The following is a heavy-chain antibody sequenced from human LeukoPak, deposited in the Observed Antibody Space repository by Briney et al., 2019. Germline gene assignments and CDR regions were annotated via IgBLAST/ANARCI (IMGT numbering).Heavy chain of an antibody. J-gene: IGHJ4*02. D-gene: IGHD5-24*01. CDR1: GFTLRSNY. CDR2: IYRGGST. Sequence: PGGSLRLSCAASGFTLRSNYMSGVRRAPGKGREGVAVIYRGGSTYYADSVKDRFTISRDNSKNTLYLQMNSLRAEDTAVYYCARDFRTQLDGYSPPYHFDYWGQGALVTVSS. CDR3: ARDFRTQLDGYSPPYHFDY. V-gene: IGHV3-66*01.